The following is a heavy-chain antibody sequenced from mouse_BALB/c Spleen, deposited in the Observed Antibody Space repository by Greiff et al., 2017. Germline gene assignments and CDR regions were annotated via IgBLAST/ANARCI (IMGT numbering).Heavy chain of an antibody. CDR3: ARDEGKGGFAY. Sequence: EVKLVESGGGLVQPGGSLKLSCAASGFTFSSYGMSWVRQTPDKRLELVATINSNGGSTYYPDSVKGRFTISRDNAKNTLYLQMSSLKSEDTAMYYCARDEGKGGFAYWGQGTLVTVSA. CDR1: GFTFSSYG. J-gene: IGHJ3*01. V-gene: IGHV5-6-3*01. CDR2: INSNGGST.